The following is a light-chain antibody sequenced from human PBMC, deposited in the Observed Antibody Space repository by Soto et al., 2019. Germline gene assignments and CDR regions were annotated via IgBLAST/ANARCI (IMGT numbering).Light chain of an antibody. V-gene: IGKV1-27*01. CDR2: DAS. CDR1: DDIINS. J-gene: IGKJ1*01. Sequence: DIQVTQSPSSLSASVGDRVTITCQASDDIINSLNWYQQKPGKAPKLLIHDASILQTGVPSRFSGGGSGTDFTLTISSLQPEDVATYYCQKYNSAPWTFGQGTKVDI. CDR3: QKYNSAPWT.